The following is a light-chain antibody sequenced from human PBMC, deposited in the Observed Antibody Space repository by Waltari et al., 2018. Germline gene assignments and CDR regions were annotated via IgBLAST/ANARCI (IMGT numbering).Light chain of an antibody. CDR2: KAS. Sequence: DIQSTQSPSSLSAAVGERVAITCRASQSMSTWLAWYQQKPGKAPKLLIYKASTLETGVPSRFSGSGSGTEFTLTISSLQPDDFATYFCQQYNSYLLTFGGGTKVEIQ. CDR3: QQYNSYLLT. J-gene: IGKJ4*01. V-gene: IGKV1-5*03. CDR1: QSMSTW.